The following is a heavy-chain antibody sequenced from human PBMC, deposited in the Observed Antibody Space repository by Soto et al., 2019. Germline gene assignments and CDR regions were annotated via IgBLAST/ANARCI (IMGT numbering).Heavy chain of an antibody. CDR2: ISYDGGDK. CDR3: ANNVLTTFVYYYGLDV. CDR1: GFTFSRYG. D-gene: IGHD3-9*01. V-gene: IGHV3-30*18. Sequence: QVQLVESGGGVVQPGRSLRLSCTASGFTFSRYGMHWVRQAPGKGLEWVAVISYDGGDKYYADSVKGRFNVSRDNSKNTLHLKMDSLRAEDTAMYYCANNVLTTFVYYYGLDVWGQGTTVTVSS. J-gene: IGHJ6*02.